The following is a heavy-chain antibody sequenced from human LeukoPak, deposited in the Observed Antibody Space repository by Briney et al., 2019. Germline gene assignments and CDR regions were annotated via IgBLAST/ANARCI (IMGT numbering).Heavy chain of an antibody. D-gene: IGHD6-19*01. CDR3: MRDPTNTSGRYAYYDY. CDR2: ISCYNGDT. V-gene: IGHV1-18*01. Sequence: GASVKVSCKASGYTFTHHGISWVRRAPGQGLEWMGWISCYNGDTNYAQKFQGRVTMSTDTSTSTAYMELTGLRSDDTAVYYCMRDPTNTSGRYAYYDYWGQGTLVTVSS. J-gene: IGHJ4*02. CDR1: GYTFTHHG.